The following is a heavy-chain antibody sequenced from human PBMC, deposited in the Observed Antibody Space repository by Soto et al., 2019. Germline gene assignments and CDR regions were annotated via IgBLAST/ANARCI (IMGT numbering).Heavy chain of an antibody. CDR1: GFTFSHYW. CDR3: ARAPHYCGNSSPEDS. CDR2: RNGDGRTT. D-gene: IGHD3-10*01. J-gene: IGHJ4*02. V-gene: IGHV3-74*03. Sequence: EVELVESGGGVAQPGGSLRLSCAVSGFTFSHYWMHWARQAPGGGLEWVSGRNGDGRTTTYAESVKGRFTISRENAKKTMSLQMTSLRDADTAVYFCARAPHYCGNSSPEDSWGQGTQVTVSS.